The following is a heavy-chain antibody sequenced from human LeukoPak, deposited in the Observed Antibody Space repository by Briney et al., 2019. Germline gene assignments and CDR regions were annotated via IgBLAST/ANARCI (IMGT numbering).Heavy chain of an antibody. CDR3: ARQRQSTVDLDY. CDR2: IYYSGST. CDR1: GGSISSSSYY. Sequence: PSETLSPTCTVSGGSISSSSYYWGWIRQPPGKGLEWIGSIYYSGSTYYNPSLKSRVTISVDTSKNQFSLKLSSVTAADTAVYYCARQRQSTVDLDYWGQGTLVTVSS. J-gene: IGHJ4*02. V-gene: IGHV4-39*01. D-gene: IGHD4-17*01.